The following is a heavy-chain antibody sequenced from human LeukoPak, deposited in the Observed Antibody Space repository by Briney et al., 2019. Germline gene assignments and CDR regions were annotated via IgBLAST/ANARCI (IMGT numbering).Heavy chain of an antibody. Sequence: ASVKVSRKASGYTFTDYYIHWVRQAPGQGLEWMGRINPNSGDTNYAQNFQGRVTMTRDTSISTAYMELSRLRSDDTAVYYCARRRSRAFDIWGQGTMVTVSS. V-gene: IGHV1-2*06. D-gene: IGHD5-24*01. CDR2: INPNSGDT. CDR3: ARRRSRAFDI. J-gene: IGHJ3*02. CDR1: GYTFTDYY.